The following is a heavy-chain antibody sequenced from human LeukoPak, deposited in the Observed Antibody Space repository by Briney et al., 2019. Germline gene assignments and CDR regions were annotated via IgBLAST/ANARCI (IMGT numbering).Heavy chain of an antibody. CDR3: AKPRGRGA. CDR2: ISYDGSNK. J-gene: IGHJ3*01. D-gene: IGHD3-16*01. V-gene: IGHV3-30*04. Sequence: GGSLRLSCAASGFTFSSYAMHRVRQAPGKGLEWVAVISYDGSNKYYADSVKGRFTISRDNSKNTLYLQMNSLRAEDTAVYYCAKPRGRGAWGQGTMVTVSS. CDR1: GFTFSSYA.